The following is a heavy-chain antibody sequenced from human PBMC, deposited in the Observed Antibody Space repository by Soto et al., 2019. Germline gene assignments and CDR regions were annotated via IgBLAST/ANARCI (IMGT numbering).Heavy chain of an antibody. Sequence: GGSLRLSCAASGFTFSSYAMSWVRQAPGKGLEWVSAISGSGGSTYYADSVKGRFTISRDNSKNTLYLQMNSLRAEDTAVYYCAKGVYDFWSGYSDLFDYWGQGTLVTVSS. D-gene: IGHD3-3*01. V-gene: IGHV3-23*01. J-gene: IGHJ4*02. CDR3: AKGVYDFWSGYSDLFDY. CDR1: GFTFSSYA. CDR2: ISGSGGST.